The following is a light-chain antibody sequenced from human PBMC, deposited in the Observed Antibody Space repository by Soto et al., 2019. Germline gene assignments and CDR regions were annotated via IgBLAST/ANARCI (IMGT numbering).Light chain of an antibody. CDR3: QQYDNLPPTWT. V-gene: IGKV1-33*01. J-gene: IGKJ1*01. CDR2: DAS. CDR1: QDIKTS. Sequence: DIQMTQSPSSLSASVGDRVTITCQTSQDIKTSLIWYQQRPGKAPKLLIFDASNLETGAPSRFSGSGSGTDFSFTISSLQPEDIATYYCQQYDNLPPTWTFGQGTKVDIK.